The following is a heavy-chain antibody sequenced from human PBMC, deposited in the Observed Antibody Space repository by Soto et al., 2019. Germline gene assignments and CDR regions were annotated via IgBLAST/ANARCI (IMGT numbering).Heavy chain of an antibody. CDR1: GGTFNNYG. CDR2: TIPMFGTT. Sequence: QEQLVQSGAEVKKPGSSLKVSCKATGGTFNNYGISWVRQAPGQGLEWMGGTIPMFGTTEYAQKFQGRVTITGDKSKRTVYKELTSLKFEDTAVYFCARGAITVFGGVVGSMEVWGQGTKVTVSS. CDR3: ARGAITVFGGVVGSMEV. J-gene: IGHJ6*02. D-gene: IGHD3-3*01. V-gene: IGHV1-69*06.